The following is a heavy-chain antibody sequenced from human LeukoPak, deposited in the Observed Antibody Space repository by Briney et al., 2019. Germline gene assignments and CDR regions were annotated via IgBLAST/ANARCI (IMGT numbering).Heavy chain of an antibody. CDR3: ARSWGNHYLFDY. Sequence: GGSLRLSCAASGFTFSHYAMHWVHQTPDKGLEWLAVISYDGNNTYSADSARGRFTISRDNSQNTLYLQMNSLRGEDTAVYYCARSWGNHYLFDYWGQGTLVTVSS. V-gene: IGHV3-30-3*01. J-gene: IGHJ4*02. CDR2: ISYDGNNT. D-gene: IGHD1-14*01. CDR1: GFTFSHYA.